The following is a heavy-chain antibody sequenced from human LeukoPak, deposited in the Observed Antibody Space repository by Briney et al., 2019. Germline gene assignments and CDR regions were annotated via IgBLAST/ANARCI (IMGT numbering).Heavy chain of an antibody. CDR3: ARDYGSGSYEAWFDP. V-gene: IGHV7-4-1*01. D-gene: IGHD3-10*01. J-gene: IGHJ5*02. CDR2: INTNTGNP. CDR1: GYTFTSYA. Sequence: ASVKVSCKASGYTFTSYAMNRVRQAPGQGLEWMGWINTNTGNPTYAQGFTGRFVFSLDTSVSTAYLQICSLKAEDTAVYYCARDYGSGSYEAWFDPWGQGTLVTVSS.